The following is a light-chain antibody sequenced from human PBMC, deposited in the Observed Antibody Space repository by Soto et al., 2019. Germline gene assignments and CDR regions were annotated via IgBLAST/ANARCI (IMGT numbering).Light chain of an antibody. CDR3: SSYTTSTTLV. V-gene: IGLV2-14*01. Sequence: QSALTQPASVSGSPGQSITISCTGTSNDVGAYNFVSWYQQHPGKAPKLIIYEVTNRPSRVSNRFSGSKSGSTASLTISGLQAEDEADYYCSSYTTSTTLVFGGGTKVTVL. CDR2: EVT. J-gene: IGLJ2*01. CDR1: SNDVGAYNF.